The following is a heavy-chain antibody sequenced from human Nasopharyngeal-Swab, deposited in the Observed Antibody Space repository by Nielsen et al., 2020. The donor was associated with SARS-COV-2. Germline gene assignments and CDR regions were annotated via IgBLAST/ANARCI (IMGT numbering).Heavy chain of an antibody. CDR2: ISAYSGNT. V-gene: IGHV1-18*01. Sequence: ASVKVSCKTSGYTFTRYGISWVRQAPGQGLEWMGWISAYSGNTNYAQKLQGRVTMTTDTSTSTAYMELRSLRSDDTAVYYCAREDRGYCSGGSCYKNFDYWGQGTLVTVSS. J-gene: IGHJ4*02. CDR3: AREDRGYCSGGSCYKNFDY. CDR1: GYTFTRYG. D-gene: IGHD2-15*01.